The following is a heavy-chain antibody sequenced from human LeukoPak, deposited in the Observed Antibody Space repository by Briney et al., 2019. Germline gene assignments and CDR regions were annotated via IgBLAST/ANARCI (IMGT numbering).Heavy chain of an antibody. CDR3: ARGGPDHAFDV. V-gene: IGHV3-74*01. CDR2: VDSGGTNT. J-gene: IGHJ3*01. Sequence: GGSLRLSCAASGFTFSSYWVHWVRQAPGKGLVWVSRVDSGGTNTIYADSVQGRFTISRDNAKNSLYLQINSLRAEDTALYYCARGGPDHAFDVWGQGTMVTVSS. D-gene: IGHD1-14*01. CDR1: GFTFSSYW.